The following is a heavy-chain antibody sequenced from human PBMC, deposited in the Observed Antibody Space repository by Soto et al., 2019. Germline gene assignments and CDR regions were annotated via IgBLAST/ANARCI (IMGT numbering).Heavy chain of an antibody. Sequence: EVQLLESGGGLVQPGGSLRLSCAASGFTFSSYGMSWVRQAPGKGLEWVSHISGSGGSTYYAAYVKGRFTTSRDNAKNTLYLQMNGLRAEDTAVYDCAKISGGGWGQGTLVTVSS. J-gene: IGHJ4*02. CDR1: GFTFSSYG. CDR2: ISGSGGST. CDR3: AKISGGG. D-gene: IGHD3-10*01. V-gene: IGHV3-23*01.